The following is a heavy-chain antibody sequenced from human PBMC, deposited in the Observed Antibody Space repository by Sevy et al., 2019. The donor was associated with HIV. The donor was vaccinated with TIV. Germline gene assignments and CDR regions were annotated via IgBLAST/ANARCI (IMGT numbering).Heavy chain of an antibody. CDR3: ARAYTSGSGWTQNY. J-gene: IGHJ4*02. CDR2: IKEDGSEK. CDR1: GFTFSNYW. Sequence: GGSLRLSCAASGFTFSNYWMSWVRQAPGKGLEWVANIKEDGSEKYYMDSVKGRFTISRDNAKNSLYLQMNSLRVEDAAVYYCARAYTSGSGWTQNYWGQGTLVTVSS. V-gene: IGHV3-7*01. D-gene: IGHD6-19*01.